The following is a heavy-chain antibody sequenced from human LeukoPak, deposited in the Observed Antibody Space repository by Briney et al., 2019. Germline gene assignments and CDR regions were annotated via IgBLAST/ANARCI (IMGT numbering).Heavy chain of an antibody. V-gene: IGHV4-59*08. J-gene: IGHJ3*02. CDR1: GDSIISYY. D-gene: IGHD1-26*01. CDR2: IYASGSS. Sequence: SETLSLTCTVSGDSIISYYWNWIRQPPGKGLEWIGYIYASGSSNYNPSLKSRVTISVDTSKKQVSLKLSSVTAADTAVYYCARPFYTGSPWHALGIWGQGTMVTVSS. CDR3: ARPFYTGSPWHALGI.